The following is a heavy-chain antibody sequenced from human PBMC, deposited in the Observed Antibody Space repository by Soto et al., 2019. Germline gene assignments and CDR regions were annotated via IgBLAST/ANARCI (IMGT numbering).Heavy chain of an antibody. CDR1: GYMFINHA. CDR3: AKSGASSPGNWFDS. Sequence: QVQLVQSGTEVKKPGASVKVSCKASGYMFINHAIHWVRQAPGQRLEWLGWINAANGETKYSLKFQGRVTISRDTSATTAYMDLSSLKSEDTAVYYCAKSGASSPGNWFDSWGQGTLVTVSS. CDR2: INAANGET. D-gene: IGHD6-13*01. V-gene: IGHV1-3*01. J-gene: IGHJ5*01.